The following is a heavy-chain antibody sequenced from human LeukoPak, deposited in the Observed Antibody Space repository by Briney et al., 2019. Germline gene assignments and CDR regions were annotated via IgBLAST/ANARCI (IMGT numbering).Heavy chain of an antibody. CDR3: ARGPSIAALY. V-gene: IGHV4-61*02. Sequence: SQTLSLTCTVSGGSISSGSYYWSWIRQPAGKGLEWIGRIYTSGSTNYNPSLKSRVTISVDTSKNQFSLKLSSVTAADTAVYYCARGPSIAALYWGQGTLVTVSS. CDR2: IYTSGST. D-gene: IGHD6-6*01. CDR1: GGSISSGSYY. J-gene: IGHJ4*02.